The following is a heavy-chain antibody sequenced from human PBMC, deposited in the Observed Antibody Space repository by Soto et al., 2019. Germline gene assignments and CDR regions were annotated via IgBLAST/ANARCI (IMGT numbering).Heavy chain of an antibody. J-gene: IGHJ6*02. CDR3: AKELQRVMDV. CDR1: GYTFSVYH. V-gene: IGHV1-2*02. Sequence: QVHLVQYGAEVKQPGASVKVSCKASGYTFSVYHMHWVRQAPGQGLEWMGWVHPNSGGTNYAQSFEGRVTMTRDTSINTAYMELRRLTSDDTAVYYGAKELQRVMDVWGQGTTVTVSS. CDR2: VHPNSGGT. D-gene: IGHD4-4*01.